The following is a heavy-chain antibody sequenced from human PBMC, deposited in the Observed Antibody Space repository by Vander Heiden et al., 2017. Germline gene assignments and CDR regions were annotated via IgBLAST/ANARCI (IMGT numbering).Heavy chain of an antibody. V-gene: IGHV3-7*01. CDR2: IKQDGSEK. J-gene: IGHJ6*02. Sequence: EVQLVESGGGLVQPGGSLRLYCAASGFTFSSYGMSWVRQAPGTGLEWVANIKQDGSEKSYVASVKGRFTISRDNAKNSLYLQMNSLRAEDTAVYYCARTGGDYVTSDYYYYYGMDVWGQGTTVTVSS. CDR1: GFTFSSYG. D-gene: IGHD4-17*01. CDR3: ARTGGDYVTSDYYYYYGMDV.